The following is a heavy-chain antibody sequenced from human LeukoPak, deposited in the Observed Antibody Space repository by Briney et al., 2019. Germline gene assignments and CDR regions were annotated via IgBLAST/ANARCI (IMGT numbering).Heavy chain of an antibody. V-gene: IGHV3-9*01. D-gene: IGHD3-9*01. CDR3: VRDWDHFDFDS. CDR1: GFTFDDYA. J-gene: IGHJ5*01. CDR2: ISWSSGSI. Sequence: HPGRSLRLSCAASGFTFDDYAMHWVRQAPGKGLEWVSGISWSSGSIGCADSVKGRFTISRDNAKNTLYLQMKSLRAEDTAVYYCVRDWDHFDFDSWGLGTLVTVSS.